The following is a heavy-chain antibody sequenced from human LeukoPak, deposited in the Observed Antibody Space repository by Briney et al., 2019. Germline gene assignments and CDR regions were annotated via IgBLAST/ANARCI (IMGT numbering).Heavy chain of an antibody. Sequence: GASVKASCKTSGYTFTTNAMHAVRQAPGHRREWMGWINAGTGNTRYLQKFQGRVTISKATSASTVYMELSSLRSEDTAVYYCASDPRYCSGDSCQSLDYWGQGTLVTVSS. CDR1: GYTFTTNA. D-gene: IGHD2-15*01. CDR2: INAGTGNT. V-gene: IGHV1-3*01. CDR3: ASDPRYCSGDSCQSLDY. J-gene: IGHJ4*02.